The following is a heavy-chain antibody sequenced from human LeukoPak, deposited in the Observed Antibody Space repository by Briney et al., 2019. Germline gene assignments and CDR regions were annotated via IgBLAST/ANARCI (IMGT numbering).Heavy chain of an antibody. CDR1: GFTFSSYG. CDR3: ARDIGGYDFWSGVDY. V-gene: IGHV3-33*01. J-gene: IGHJ4*02. Sequence: GGSLRLSCAASGFTFSSYGMHWVRQAPGKGLEWVAAIWYDGSNKYYADSVKGRFTISRDNSKNTLYLQMNSLRAEDTAVYYCARDIGGYDFWSGVDYWGQGTLVTVSS. D-gene: IGHD3-3*01. CDR2: IWYDGSNK.